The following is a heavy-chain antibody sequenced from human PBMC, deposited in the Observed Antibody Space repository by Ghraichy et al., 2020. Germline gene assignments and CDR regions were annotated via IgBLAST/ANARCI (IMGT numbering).Heavy chain of an antibody. V-gene: IGHV3-23*01. J-gene: IGHJ2*01. D-gene: IGHD2-15*01. Sequence: GESLRLSCAASGFTFSSYAMSWVRQAPGKGLEWVSAISGSGGSTYYADSVKGRFTISRDNSKNTLYLQMNSLRAEDTAVYYCAKDAEDIVVVVAATLLPNWYFDLWGRGTLVTVSS. CDR2: ISGSGGST. CDR3: AKDAEDIVVVVAATLLPNWYFDL. CDR1: GFTFSSYA.